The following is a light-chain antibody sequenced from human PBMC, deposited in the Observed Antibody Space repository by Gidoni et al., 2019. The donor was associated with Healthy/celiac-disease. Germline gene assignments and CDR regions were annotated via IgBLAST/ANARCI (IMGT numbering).Light chain of an antibody. CDR2: DFS. CDR3: SSYTSSSTSVV. V-gene: IGLV2-14*01. CDR1: SSDVGGYNY. Sequence: QSALTQPASVSGSPGQSITISCTGTSSDVGGYNYVSWYQQHPGKAPKIMIYDFSNRPSGVSNRVSGSKSGNTASLTISGLQAEDEADYYCSSYTSSSTSVVFGGGTKLTVL. J-gene: IGLJ2*01.